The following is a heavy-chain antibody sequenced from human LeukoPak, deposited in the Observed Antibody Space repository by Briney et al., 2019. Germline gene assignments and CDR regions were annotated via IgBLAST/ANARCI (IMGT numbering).Heavy chain of an antibody. CDR1: GFTFSSYS. Sequence: GGSLRLSCAASGFTFSSYSMNWVRQAPGKGLEWVSSISSSSSYIYYADSVKGRFTISRGNAKNSLYLQMNSLRAEDTAVYYCAVSDCSGGSCYSPLDYWGQGTLVTVSS. J-gene: IGHJ4*02. CDR2: ISSSSSYI. D-gene: IGHD2-15*01. V-gene: IGHV3-21*01. CDR3: AVSDCSGGSCYSPLDY.